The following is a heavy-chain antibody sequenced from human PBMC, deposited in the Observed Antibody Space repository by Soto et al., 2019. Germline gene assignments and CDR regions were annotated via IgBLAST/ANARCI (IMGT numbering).Heavy chain of an antibody. D-gene: IGHD6-19*01. CDR3: ARGGGGWFSSYWYFDL. CDR1: GGSFSGYY. CDR2: INHSGST. V-gene: IGHV4-34*01. Sequence: SETLSLTCAVYGGSFSGYYWSWIRQPPGKGLEWIGEINHSGSTNYSPSLKSRVTISVDTSKNQFSLKLSSVTAADTAVYYCARGGGGWFSSYWYFDLWGRGTLVTVSS. J-gene: IGHJ2*01.